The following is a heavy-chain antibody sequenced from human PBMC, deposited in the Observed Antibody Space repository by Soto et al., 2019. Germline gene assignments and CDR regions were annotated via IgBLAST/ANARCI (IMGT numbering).Heavy chain of an antibody. CDR1: GYTFTGYY. CDR3: ARALGYCSGGSCYNWFDP. V-gene: IGHV1-2*04. D-gene: IGHD2-15*01. CDR2: INPNSGGT. Sequence: QVQLVQSGAEVKKPGASVKVSCKASGYTFTGYYMHWVRQAPGQGLEWMGWINPNSGGTNYAQKFQGWVTMTRDTSISTAYMELSRLRSDDTAVYYCARALGYCSGGSCYNWFDPWGQGTLVTVSS. J-gene: IGHJ5*02.